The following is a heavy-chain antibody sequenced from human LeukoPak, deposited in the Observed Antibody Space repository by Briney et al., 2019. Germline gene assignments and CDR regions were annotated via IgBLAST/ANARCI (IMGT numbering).Heavy chain of an antibody. Sequence: SETLSLTCNVSGVSISTHYWGWIRQPPGKGLEWIGSIYYSGSTYYNPSLKSRVTISVDTSKNQFSLKLSSVTAADTAVYYCARGEAPRDAFDIWGQGTMVTVSS. CDR1: GVSISTHY. CDR3: ARGEAPRDAFDI. J-gene: IGHJ3*02. CDR2: IYYSGST. V-gene: IGHV4-39*07.